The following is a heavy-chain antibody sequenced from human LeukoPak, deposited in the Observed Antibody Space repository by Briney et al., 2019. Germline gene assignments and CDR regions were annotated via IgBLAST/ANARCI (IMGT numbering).Heavy chain of an antibody. CDR2: IYPDDSDS. D-gene: IGHD3-3*01. CDR1: GYSFDYYW. J-gene: IGHJ4*02. CDR3: ARVGSVTNFGVVSYYFDY. V-gene: IGHV5-51*01. Sequence: GESLKISCKASGYSFDYYWIAWVRQMPGKGLEWMGVIYPDDSDSTYSPSFQGQVTISVDKSINTAYLQWSSLKASNTAIYYCARVGSVTNFGVVSYYFDYWGQGTLVTVSS.